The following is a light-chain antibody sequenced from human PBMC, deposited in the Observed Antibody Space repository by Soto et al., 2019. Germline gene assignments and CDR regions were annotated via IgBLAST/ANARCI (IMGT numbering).Light chain of an antibody. Sequence: EIVLTQSPGTLSLSPGERATLCCRASQSVSSSYLAWFQQKPGQAPRLLIYGASSRATGIPERFSGSGSGTDFTLTISSLQPDDFETYYCQHYNSYSEAFGQGTKVDIK. CDR2: GAS. CDR1: QSVSSSY. V-gene: IGKV3-20*01. CDR3: QHYNSYSEA. J-gene: IGKJ1*01.